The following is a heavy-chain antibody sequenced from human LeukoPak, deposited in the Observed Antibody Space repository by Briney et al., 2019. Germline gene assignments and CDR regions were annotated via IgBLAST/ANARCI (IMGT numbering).Heavy chain of an antibody. V-gene: IGHV4-39*07. J-gene: IGHJ5*02. CDR3: ARVGNPLVTVFAWFDP. CDR1: GGSVSSSSSY. Sequence: SETLSLTCTVPGGSVSSSSSYWGWIRQPPGKGLEWIGSIYYSGSTYYNPSLKSRVTMSVDTSTNQFSLKLSSVTAADTALYYCARVGNPLVTVFAWFDPWGQGTLVTVSS. CDR2: IYYSGST. D-gene: IGHD3-3*01.